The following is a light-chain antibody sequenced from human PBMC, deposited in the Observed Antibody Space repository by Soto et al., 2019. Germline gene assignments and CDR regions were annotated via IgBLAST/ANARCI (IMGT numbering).Light chain of an antibody. J-gene: IGLJ2*01. V-gene: IGLV2-14*01. CDR3: SSYTSSSTLE. CDR1: SSDVGGYNY. CDR2: EVS. Sequence: QAVVTQPASVSGSPGQSITISCTGTSSDVGGYNYVSWYQQHPGKAPKLMIYEVSNRPSGVSNRFSGSKSGNTASLTISGLQAEDEADYYCSSYTSSSTLEFGGGTKVTVL.